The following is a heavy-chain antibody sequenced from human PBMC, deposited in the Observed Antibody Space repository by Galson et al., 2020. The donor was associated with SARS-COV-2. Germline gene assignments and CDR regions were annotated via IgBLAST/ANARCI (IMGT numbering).Heavy chain of an antibody. CDR1: EFSFSTYA. Sequence: TGGPLRLSFAASEFSFSTYAMNWVRQAPGKGREGVAMILSEGSQKNYADSVKGRFTTPRDNYKNTRNLEMSSLGAEETAVYYCATGCGGECVLFDYWGQGTLVTVSS. D-gene: IGHD2-21*01. CDR3: ATGCGGECVLFDY. J-gene: IGHJ4*02. V-gene: IGHV3-30-3*01. CDR2: ILSEGSQK.